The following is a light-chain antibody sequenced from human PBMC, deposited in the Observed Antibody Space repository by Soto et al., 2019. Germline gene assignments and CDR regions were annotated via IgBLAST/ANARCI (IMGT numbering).Light chain of an antibody. CDR2: GAS. Sequence: DIQMTQSPSSLSASVGDTVTITCRASQDIINHLAWYQQRPGKVPNLLIYGASTLHSGFTSRFRGSGSGTHFTLTISSLQPEDVATYYCQNYHLSLGTFGQGTRLEIK. CDR3: QNYHLSLGT. CDR1: QDIINH. V-gene: IGKV1-27*01. J-gene: IGKJ5*01.